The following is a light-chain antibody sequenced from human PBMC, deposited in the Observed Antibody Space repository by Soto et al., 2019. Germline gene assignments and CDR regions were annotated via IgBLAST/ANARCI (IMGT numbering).Light chain of an antibody. J-gene: IGKJ1*01. V-gene: IGKV1-39*01. Sequence: DIQMTQSPSSLSASVGDRVTITCRTSQPISDYLNWYQQEPGKAPELLIYAASTLQSGVPSRFSGSGSGTDFTLTISCLQSEDFATYYCQQYYSFPRTFGQGTKVDI. CDR1: QPISDY. CDR2: AAS. CDR3: QQYYSFPRT.